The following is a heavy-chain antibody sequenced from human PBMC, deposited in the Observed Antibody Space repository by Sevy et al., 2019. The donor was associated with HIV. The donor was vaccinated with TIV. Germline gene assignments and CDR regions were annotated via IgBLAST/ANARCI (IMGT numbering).Heavy chain of an antibody. J-gene: IGHJ6*02. CDR3: ARGDIVVVVAASDYYYGMDV. V-gene: IGHV1-69*13. CDR2: IIPNFGTA. D-gene: IGHD2-15*01. CDR1: GGTFSSYA. Sequence: ASVKVSCKASGGTFSSYAISWVRQAPGQGLEWMGGIIPNFGTANYAQKFQGRVTITADESTSTAYMELSSLRSEDTAVYYCARGDIVVVVAASDYYYGMDVWGQGTTVTVSS.